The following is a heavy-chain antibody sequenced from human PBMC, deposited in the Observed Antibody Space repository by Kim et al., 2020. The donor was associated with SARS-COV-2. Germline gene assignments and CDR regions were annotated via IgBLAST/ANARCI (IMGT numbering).Heavy chain of an antibody. J-gene: IGHJ6*02. CDR2: IVVGSGNT. CDR3: AADIMTTVPDWVERPNYGMDV. CDR1: GFTFTSSA. Sequence: SVKVSCKASGFTFTSSAVQWVRQARGQRLEWIGWIVVGSGNTNYAQKFQERVTITRDMSTSTAYMELSSLRSEDTAVYYCAADIMTTVPDWVERPNYGMDVWGQGTTVTVSS. V-gene: IGHV1-58*01. D-gene: IGHD4-17*01.